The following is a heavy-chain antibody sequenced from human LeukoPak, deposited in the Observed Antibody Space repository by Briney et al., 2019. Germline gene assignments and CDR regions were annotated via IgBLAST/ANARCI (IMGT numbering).Heavy chain of an antibody. CDR1: GGSISSSSYY. CDR2: IYHSGST. CDR3: ARAFGCSGGTCYRFFDY. V-gene: IGHV4-39*07. J-gene: IGHJ4*02. Sequence: PSETLSLTCTVSGGSISSSSYYWGWIRQPPGKGLEWIGNIYHSGSTYYNPSLKSRVTISVDTSNNQFSLKLNSVTAADTAVYYCARAFGCSGGTCYRFFDYWGQGTLVTVSS. D-gene: IGHD2-15*01.